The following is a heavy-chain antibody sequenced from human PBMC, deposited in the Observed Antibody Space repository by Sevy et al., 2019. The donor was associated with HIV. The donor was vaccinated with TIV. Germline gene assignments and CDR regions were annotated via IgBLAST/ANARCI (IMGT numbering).Heavy chain of an antibody. V-gene: IGHV3-23*01. CDR2: ISGSGGST. J-gene: IGHJ4*02. CDR3: AKTYYGSGSYYFLTGNFDY. Sequence: GGSLRLTCAASGFTFSSYAMSWVRQAPGKGLEWVSAISGSGGSTYYADSVKGRLTISRDNSKNTLYLQMNGLRAEDTAVYYCAKTYYGSGSYYFLTGNFDYWGQGTLVTVSS. CDR1: GFTFSSYA. D-gene: IGHD3-10*01.